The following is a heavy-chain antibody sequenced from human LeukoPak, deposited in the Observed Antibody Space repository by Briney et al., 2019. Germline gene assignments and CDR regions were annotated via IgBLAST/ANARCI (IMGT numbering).Heavy chain of an antibody. J-gene: IGHJ5*02. CDR1: GGSISSSSYY. CDR3: ARGATYYYGSGPLNWFDP. Sequence: SETLSLTCTVSGGSISSSSYYWGWIRQPPGKGLEWIGSIYYSGSTYYNPSLKSRVTISVDTSKNQFSLKLSSVTAADTAVYYCARGATYYYGSGPLNWFDPWGQGTLVTVSS. V-gene: IGHV4-39*01. CDR2: IYYSGST. D-gene: IGHD3-10*01.